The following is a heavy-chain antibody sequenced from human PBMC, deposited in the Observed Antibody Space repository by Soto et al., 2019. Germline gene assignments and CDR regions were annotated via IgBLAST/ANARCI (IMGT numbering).Heavy chain of an antibody. CDR3: AALMVAAYDSLYI. Sequence: PSQTLSLTCTVSGDSVSSGSYYWSWIRQPPGKGLEWIGYIYYSGSTDYNPSLKSRVTISVDTSKNQFSLKLSSVTAADTAVYYCAALMVAAYDSLYIRGQLTMVTASS. CDR1: GDSVSSGSYY. J-gene: IGHJ3*02. CDR2: IYYSGST. D-gene: IGHD2-15*01. V-gene: IGHV4-61*01.